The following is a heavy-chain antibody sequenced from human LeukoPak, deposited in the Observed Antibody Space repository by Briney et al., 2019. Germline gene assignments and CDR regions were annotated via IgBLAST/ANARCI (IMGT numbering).Heavy chain of an antibody. CDR1: GFTFSSYG. CDR3: ARGKGLYNWT. Sequence: GGSLRLSCAASGFTFSSYGMHWVRQAPGKGLEWVAFIRYDGSNKYFADSVKGGFTISRDSSKNTLYLQMNSLRAEDTAVYYCARGKGLYNWTWGQGTLVTVSS. CDR2: IRYDGSNK. J-gene: IGHJ4*02. V-gene: IGHV3-30*02. D-gene: IGHD1-20*01.